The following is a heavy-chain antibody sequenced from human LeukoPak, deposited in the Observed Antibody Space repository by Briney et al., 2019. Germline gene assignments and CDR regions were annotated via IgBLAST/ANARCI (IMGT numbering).Heavy chain of an antibody. V-gene: IGHV2-70*11. D-gene: IGHD4-17*01. J-gene: IGHJ4*02. CDR1: GFSLRTRGMC. Sequence: SGPTLVNPTQTLTLTCTFSGFSLRTRGMCVSWIRQPPGKALEWLSRIDWDDDKYYGTSLKTRLTISKDTSKNQVVLTMTNMDPVDTATYYRARSPYGDYGLYYFDYWGQGTLVTVSS. CDR2: IDWDDDK. CDR3: ARSPYGDYGLYYFDY.